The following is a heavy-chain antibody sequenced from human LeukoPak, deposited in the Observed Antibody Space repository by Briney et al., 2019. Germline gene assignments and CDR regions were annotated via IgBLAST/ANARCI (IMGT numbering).Heavy chain of an antibody. CDR2: IYPGDSDT. V-gene: IGHV5-51*01. Sequence: PGESLKISCKGSGYSFTSYWIGWVRQMPGKGLEWMGIIYPGDSDTRYSPSSQGQVTISVDKTISTAYLQWSSLKASDTAMYYCARPVEMATINSFHIWGQGTMVTVSS. D-gene: IGHD5-24*01. CDR1: GYSFTSYW. J-gene: IGHJ3*02. CDR3: ARPVEMATINSFHI.